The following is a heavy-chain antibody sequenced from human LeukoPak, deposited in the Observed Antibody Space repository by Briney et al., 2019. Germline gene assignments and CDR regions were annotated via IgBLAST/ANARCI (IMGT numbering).Heavy chain of an antibody. D-gene: IGHD6-13*01. Sequence: GASVKVSCKASGYTFTSYGISWVRQAPGQGLEWMGWISAYNGNTNYAQKLQGRVTMTTDTSTSTAYMELSSLRSEDMAVYYCARDLNPVEFSSSWDRTGGFDYWGQGTLVTVSS. CDR3: ARDLNPVEFSSSWDRTGGFDY. J-gene: IGHJ4*02. CDR1: GYTFTSYG. CDR2: ISAYNGNT. V-gene: IGHV1-18*03.